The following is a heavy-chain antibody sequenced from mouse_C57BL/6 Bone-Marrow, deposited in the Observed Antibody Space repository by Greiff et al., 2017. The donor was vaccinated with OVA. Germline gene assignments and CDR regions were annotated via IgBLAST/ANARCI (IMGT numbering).Heavy chain of an antibody. CDR3: AREDIYDCDNGAMDY. CDR1: GFTFSSYG. V-gene: IGHV5-6*01. CDR2: ISSGGSYT. D-gene: IGHD2-3*01. Sequence: EVQLVESGGDLVKPGGSLKLSCAASGFTFSSYGMSWVRQTPDKRLEWVATISSGGSYTYYPYSVKGRFTISRDHAKNTLYLQMSSLKSEDTAMYYYAREDIYDCDNGAMDYWGQGTAVTVSS. J-gene: IGHJ4*01.